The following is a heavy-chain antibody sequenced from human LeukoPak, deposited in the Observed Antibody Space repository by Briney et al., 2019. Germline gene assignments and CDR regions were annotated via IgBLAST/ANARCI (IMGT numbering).Heavy chain of an antibody. D-gene: IGHD3-22*01. Sequence: GASVKVSCKASGYTFTSYDINWVRQATGQGLEWMGWVNPNSGNTGYAQKFQGRVTMTRNTSISTAYMELSSLRSEDTAVYYCARMYYYDSSGYYYQLTFDYWGQGTLVTVSS. CDR3: ARMYYYDSSGYYYQLTFDY. CDR2: VNPNSGNT. V-gene: IGHV1-8*01. CDR1: GYTFTSYD. J-gene: IGHJ4*02.